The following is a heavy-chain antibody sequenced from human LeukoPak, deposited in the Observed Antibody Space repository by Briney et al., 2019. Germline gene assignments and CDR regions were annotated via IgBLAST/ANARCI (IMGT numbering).Heavy chain of an antibody. CDR1: GFTFSSYA. V-gene: IGHV3-30*01. CDR2: ISYEGSNK. J-gene: IGHJ4*02. D-gene: IGHD6-13*01. Sequence: GRSLRLSCAASGFTFSSYAMHWVRQAPGKGLEWGAVISYEGSNKYYADSVKGRCTISRDNSKNTLYLQMNSLRAEDTAVYYCARRIAAAGKPAYYFDYWGQGTLVTVSS. CDR3: ARRIAAAGKPAYYFDY.